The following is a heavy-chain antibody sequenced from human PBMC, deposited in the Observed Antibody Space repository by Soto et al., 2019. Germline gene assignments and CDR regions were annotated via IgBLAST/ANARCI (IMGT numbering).Heavy chain of an antibody. Sequence: QLQLQESGPGLVKPSETLSLTCTVSGGSISSSSYYWGWIRQPPGKGLEWIGSIYYSGSTYYNPSLKGRVTISVDTSKNQFSLKLSSVTAADTAVYYCARRDIVVVPAAIYNWFDPWGQGTLVTVSS. CDR3: ARRDIVVVPAAIYNWFDP. CDR1: GGSISSSSYY. V-gene: IGHV4-39*01. J-gene: IGHJ5*02. CDR2: IYYSGST. D-gene: IGHD2-2*01.